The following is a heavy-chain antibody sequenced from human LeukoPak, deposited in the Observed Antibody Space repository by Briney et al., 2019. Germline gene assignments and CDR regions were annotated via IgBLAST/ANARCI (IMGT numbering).Heavy chain of an antibody. CDR1: GGTFSSYA. CDR3: ARGRIDSGSYKFDY. D-gene: IGHD1-26*01. Sequence: ASVKVSCKASGGTFSSYAISWVRQAPGQGLEWMGRIIPILGIANYAQKFQGRVTITADKSTSTAYMELSSLRSEDTAVYYCARGRIDSGSYKFDYWGQGTLVTVSS. V-gene: IGHV1-69*04. CDR2: IIPILGIA. J-gene: IGHJ4*02.